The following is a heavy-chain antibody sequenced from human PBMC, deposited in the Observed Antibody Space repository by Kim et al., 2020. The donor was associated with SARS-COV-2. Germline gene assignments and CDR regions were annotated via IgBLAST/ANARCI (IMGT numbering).Heavy chain of an antibody. V-gene: IGHV3-21*01. J-gene: IGHJ4*02. CDR3: ARDLIQSQTTAPFDY. D-gene: IGHD4-4*01. Sequence: GGSLRLSCAASGFTFSSYSMNWVRQAPGKGLEWVSSISSSSSYIYYADSVKGRFTISRDNAKNSLYLQMNSLRAEDTAVYYCARDLIQSQTTAPFDYWGQGTLVTVSS. CDR2: ISSSSSYI. CDR1: GFTFSSYS.